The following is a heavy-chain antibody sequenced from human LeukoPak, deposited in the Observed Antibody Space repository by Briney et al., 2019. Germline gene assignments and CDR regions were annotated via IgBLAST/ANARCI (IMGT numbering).Heavy chain of an antibody. CDR1: GGSFSGYY. Sequence: SETLSLTCAVYGGSFSGYYWSWIRQPPGKGLEWIGEINHSGSTNYNPSLKSRVTISVDTSKNQFSLKLSSVTAADTAVYYCARLSYGDYNIDYWGQGTLVTVSS. CDR3: ARLSYGDYNIDY. J-gene: IGHJ4*02. D-gene: IGHD4-17*01. CDR2: INHSGST. V-gene: IGHV4-34*01.